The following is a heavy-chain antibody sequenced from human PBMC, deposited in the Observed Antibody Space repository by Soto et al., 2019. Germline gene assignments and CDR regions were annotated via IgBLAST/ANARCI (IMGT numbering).Heavy chain of an antibody. CDR1: GFTFSTYD. CDR2: ISFDGSNE. Sequence: GGSLRLSCAASGFTFSTYDMHWVRQAPGKGLEWVTVISFDGSNEYYADSVKGRFTISRDNSKSTLYLQMNSLRAEDTAVYYCTRVWPGHGGGPYYYGMEIWGQGTTVTISS. D-gene: IGHD3-16*01. CDR3: TRVWPGHGGGPYYYGMEI. J-gene: IGHJ6*02. V-gene: IGHV3-30*03.